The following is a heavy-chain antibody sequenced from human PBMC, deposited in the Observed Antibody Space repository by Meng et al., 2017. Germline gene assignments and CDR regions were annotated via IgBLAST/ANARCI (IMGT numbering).Heavy chain of an antibody. V-gene: IGHV4-34*01. CDR1: GGSFSGYY. J-gene: IGHJ4*02. Sequence: QVPPQQWGAGLLKPAGTLSLPCAVYGGSFSGYYWSWIRQPPGKGLEWIGEINHSGSTNYNPSLKSRVTISVDTSKNQFSLKLSSVTAADTAVYYCARGVRLPDYWGQGTLVTVSS. CDR3: ARGVRLPDY. CDR2: INHSGST. D-gene: IGHD2-15*01.